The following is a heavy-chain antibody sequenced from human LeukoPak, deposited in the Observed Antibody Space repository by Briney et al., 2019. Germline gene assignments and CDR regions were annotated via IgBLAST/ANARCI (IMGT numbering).Heavy chain of an antibody. CDR3: ARDRGAYCGGDCYLGFDY. Sequence: PGGSLRLSCAASGFTFSSYTMNWVRQAPGKGLEWVSSIAGSSGYISYADSVKGRFTISRDNAKKSLYLQMTSLTAEDTAVYYCARDRGAYCGGDCYLGFDYWGRGALVTVSS. V-gene: IGHV3-21*01. J-gene: IGHJ4*01. CDR1: GFTFSSYT. D-gene: IGHD2-21*02. CDR2: IAGSSGYI.